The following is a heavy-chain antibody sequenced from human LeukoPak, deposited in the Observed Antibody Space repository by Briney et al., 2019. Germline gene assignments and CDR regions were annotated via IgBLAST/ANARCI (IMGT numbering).Heavy chain of an antibody. Sequence: SLRLSCAASGFTFSSYAMHWVRQAPGKGLEWVAVISYDGSNKYYADSVKGRFTISRDNSKNTLYLQMNSLRAEDTAVYYCARDKAQWVWMVRGVTNYGMDVWGQETTVTVSS. CDR3: ARDKAQWVWMVRGVTNYGMDV. J-gene: IGHJ6*02. D-gene: IGHD3-10*01. CDR1: GFTFSSYA. V-gene: IGHV3-30-3*01. CDR2: ISYDGSNK.